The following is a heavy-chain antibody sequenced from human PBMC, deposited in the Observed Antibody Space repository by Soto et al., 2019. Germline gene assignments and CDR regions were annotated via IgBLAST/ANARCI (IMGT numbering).Heavy chain of an antibody. CDR1: GDTFSNYA. CDR2: IIPVLETI. Sequence: QVQLVQSGAEVRKPGSSVKVSCKTSGDTFSNYAITWVRQAPGQGLEWVAGIIPVLETINRAQKLHVRVSSTTDATTTTIYMDLSGLTSDDTAVYYCARDKGLSGIIKTRTYYYCGLDVWCQGTTVSVSS. V-gene: IGHV1-69*01. J-gene: IGHJ6*02. D-gene: IGHD1-1*01. CDR3: ARDKGLSGIIKTRTYYYCGLDV.